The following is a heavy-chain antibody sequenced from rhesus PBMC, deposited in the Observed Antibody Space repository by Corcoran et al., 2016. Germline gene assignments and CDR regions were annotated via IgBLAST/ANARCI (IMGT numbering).Heavy chain of an antibody. CDR3: ARERGIYSSSYFDY. Sequence: QVQLQESGPGLVKASETLSLTCAVSGGSISDSYYWNWIRQPPGKGLEWIGNTYGSSGITYYHPSLKSRVTILKDTSKNQFSLKLSSVTAADTAVYYCARERGIYSSSYFDYWGQGVLVTVSS. J-gene: IGHJ4*01. CDR2: TYGSSGIT. D-gene: IGHD6-19*01. CDR1: GGSISDSYY. V-gene: IGHV4S7*01.